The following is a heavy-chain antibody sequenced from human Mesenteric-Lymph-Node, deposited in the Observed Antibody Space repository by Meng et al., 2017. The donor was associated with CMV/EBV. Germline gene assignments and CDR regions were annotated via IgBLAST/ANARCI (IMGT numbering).Heavy chain of an antibody. J-gene: IGHJ6*02. CDR2: IKQDGSEK. Sequence: LSLTCAASGFTFSSYWMSWVRQAPGKGLEWVANIKQDGSEKYYVDSVKGRFTISRDNAKNSLYLQMNSLRAEDTAVYYCAREVLRYFDWLYGIDVWGQGTTVTVSS. D-gene: IGHD3-9*01. CDR3: AREVLRYFDWLYGIDV. V-gene: IGHV3-7*01. CDR1: GFTFSSYW.